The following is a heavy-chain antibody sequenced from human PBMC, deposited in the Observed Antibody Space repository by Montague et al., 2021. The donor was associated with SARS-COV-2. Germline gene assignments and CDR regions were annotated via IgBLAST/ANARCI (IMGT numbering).Heavy chain of an antibody. CDR2: XYWDDDK. V-gene: IGHV2-5*02. CDR3: AHRRPGSGSYYFDY. CDR1: GFSLSTSGVG. Sequence: PALVKPTQTLTLTCTFSGFSLSTSGVGVGWIRQPPGKALEWLAPXYWDDDKRYSPSLKSRLTITKDTSKNKVVLTMTNMDPVDTATYYCAHRRPGSGSYYFDYWGQGTLVTVSS. D-gene: IGHD3-10*01. J-gene: IGHJ4*02.